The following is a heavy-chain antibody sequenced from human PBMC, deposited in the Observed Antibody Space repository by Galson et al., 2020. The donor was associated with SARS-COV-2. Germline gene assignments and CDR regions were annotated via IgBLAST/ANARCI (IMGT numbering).Heavy chain of an antibody. CDR1: GFTFSPAW. CDR3: IADVAEAGNGEFDY. Sequence: GESLKISCAASGFTFSPAWMSWVRQAPGKGLEWIGLIKSKTSGGTTDYAAPVKGRFTISRDDSKATVHLQMNSLKTEDTAVYYCIADVAEAGNGEFDYWAQGTLVTVSS. CDR2: IKSKTSGGTT. D-gene: IGHD6-19*01. J-gene: IGHJ4*02. V-gene: IGHV3-15*01.